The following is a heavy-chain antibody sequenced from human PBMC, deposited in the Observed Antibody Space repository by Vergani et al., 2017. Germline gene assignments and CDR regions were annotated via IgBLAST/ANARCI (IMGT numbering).Heavy chain of an antibody. V-gene: IGHV3-30*03. Sequence: QVQLVESGGGVVQPGRSLRLSCAASGFTFSSYGMHWVRQAPGKGLEWVAVISYDGSNKYYADSVKGRFTISRDNAKNSLYLQMNSLRAEDTAVYYCASDIVVVPAANWYFDLWGRGTLVTVSS. D-gene: IGHD2-2*01. CDR2: ISYDGSNK. CDR3: ASDIVVVPAANWYFDL. CDR1: GFTFSSYG. J-gene: IGHJ2*01.